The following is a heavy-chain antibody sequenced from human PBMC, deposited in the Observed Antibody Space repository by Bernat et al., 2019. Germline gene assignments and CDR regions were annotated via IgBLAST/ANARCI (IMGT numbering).Heavy chain of an antibody. CDR2: IWYDGSKK. CDR3: AKSVYSSDNYGMDV. V-gene: IGHV3-33*06. Sequence: QVQLVESGGGVVQPGRSLRLSCAASGFTFSSYGMHWVRQAPGKGLEWVAVIWYDGSKKYYADSVKGQVTISRDNSKNMLYLQMNSLRAEDTAVYYCAKSVYSSDNYGMDVWGQGTLVTVSS. J-gene: IGHJ6*02. D-gene: IGHD6-19*01. CDR1: GFTFSSYG.